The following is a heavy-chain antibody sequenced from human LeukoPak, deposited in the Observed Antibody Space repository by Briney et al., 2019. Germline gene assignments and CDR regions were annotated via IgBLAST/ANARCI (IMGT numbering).Heavy chain of an antibody. Sequence: ASVKVSCKASGYTFTSYDINWVRQATGQGLEWMGWMNPNSGNTGYAQKFQGRVTMTRNTSKSTAYMELSSLRSEDTAVYYCARGIGSTTVTTLEYYFDYWGQGTLVTVSS. CDR2: MNPNSGNT. V-gene: IGHV1-8*01. CDR3: ARGIGSTTVTTLEYYFDY. J-gene: IGHJ4*02. CDR1: GYTFTSYD. D-gene: IGHD4-17*01.